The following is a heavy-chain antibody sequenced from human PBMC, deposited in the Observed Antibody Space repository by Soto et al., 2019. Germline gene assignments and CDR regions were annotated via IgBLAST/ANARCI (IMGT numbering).Heavy chain of an antibody. CDR1: GGSISSYY. CDR2: IYYSGST. Sequence: SETLSLTCTVSGGSISSYYWSWIRQPPGKGLEWIGYIYYSGSTNYNPSLKSRFTISVDTSKNQFSLKLSSVTVADTAVYYCARHVVPAANYFAYWGQGTLVTVS. V-gene: IGHV4-59*08. D-gene: IGHD2-2*01. J-gene: IGHJ4*02. CDR3: ARHVVPAANYFAY.